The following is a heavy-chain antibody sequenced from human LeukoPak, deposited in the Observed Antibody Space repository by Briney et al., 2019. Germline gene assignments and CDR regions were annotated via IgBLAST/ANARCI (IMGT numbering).Heavy chain of an antibody. J-gene: IGHJ4*02. CDR2: VRSRINSYTT. Sequence: GRSLRLSCAASGFTFSSYAMHWVRQASGKGLEWVGRVRSRINSYTTAYAASVKGRFTISRDVSKNMVYLQMDSLKIEDTAVYYCTRPEVDDWGQGTLVIVSS. CDR1: GFTFSSYA. CDR3: TRPEVDD. V-gene: IGHV3-73*01.